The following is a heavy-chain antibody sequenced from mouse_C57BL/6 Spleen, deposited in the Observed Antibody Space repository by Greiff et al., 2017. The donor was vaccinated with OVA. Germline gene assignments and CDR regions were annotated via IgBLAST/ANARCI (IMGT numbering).Heavy chain of an antibody. CDR3: TTGAGYWYFDV. D-gene: IGHD3-3*01. Sequence: EVHLVESGAELVRPGASVKLSCTASGFNIKDDYMHWVKQRPEQGLEWIGWIDPENGDTEYASKFQGKATITADTSSNTAYLQLSSLTSEDTAVYYCTTGAGYWYFDVWGTGTTVTVSS. CDR2: IDPENGDT. CDR1: GFNIKDDY. J-gene: IGHJ1*03. V-gene: IGHV14-4*01.